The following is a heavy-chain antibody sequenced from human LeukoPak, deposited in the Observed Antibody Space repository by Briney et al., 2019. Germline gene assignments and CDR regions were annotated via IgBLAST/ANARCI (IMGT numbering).Heavy chain of an antibody. D-gene: IGHD2-2*01. CDR1: GFTFSSYS. V-gene: IGHV3-21*01. J-gene: IGHJ6*02. Sequence: GGSLRLSCAASGFTFSSYSMNWVRQAPGKGLEWVSSISSSSYIYYADSVKGRFTISRDNAKNSLYLQMNSLRADDTAVYYCARDPRFCTSTSCHIYYYYGLDVWGQGTTVTVSS. CDR3: ARDPRFCTSTSCHIYYYYGLDV. CDR2: ISSSSYI.